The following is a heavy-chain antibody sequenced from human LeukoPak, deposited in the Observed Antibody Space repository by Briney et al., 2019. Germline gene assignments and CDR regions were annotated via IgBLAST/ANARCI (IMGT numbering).Heavy chain of an antibody. CDR1: GFTFSRSG. CDR3: AKDGWTCSGGSCYFAY. D-gene: IGHD2-15*01. V-gene: IGHV3-30*02. Sequence: GGSLRISYAASGFTFSRSGMHWVRQAPGKGLEGVAFIRYDGSNEYYADSVKGRFSISRDNSKNTLYLQMNSLRAEDTAVYYCAKDGWTCSGGSCYFAYWGQGTLVTVSS. CDR2: IRYDGSNE. J-gene: IGHJ4*02.